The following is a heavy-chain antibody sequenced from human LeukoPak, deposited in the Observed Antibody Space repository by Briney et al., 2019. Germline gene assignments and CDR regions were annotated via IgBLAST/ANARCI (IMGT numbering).Heavy chain of an antibody. J-gene: IGHJ5*02. CDR1: GGTFSSYA. CDR2: IIPIFGTA. V-gene: IGHV1-69*13. Sequence: SVKVSCKASGGTFSSYAISWVRQAPGQGLEWMGGIIPIFGTANYAQKFQGRVTITADESTSTAYMELSSLRSEDTAVYYCAGRGTAAGTGYNWFDPWGQGTLVTVSS. D-gene: IGHD6-13*01. CDR3: AGRGTAAGTGYNWFDP.